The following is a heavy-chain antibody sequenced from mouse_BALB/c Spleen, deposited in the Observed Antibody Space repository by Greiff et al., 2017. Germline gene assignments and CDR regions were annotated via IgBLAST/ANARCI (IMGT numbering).Heavy chain of an antibody. CDR2: ISYSGST. D-gene: IGHD1-1*01. CDR1: GDSITSGY. V-gene: IGHV3-8*02. J-gene: IGHJ2*01. CDR3: ARGYYGSSYYFDY. Sequence: DVMLVESGPSLVKPSQTLSLTCSVTGDSITSGYWNWIRKFPGNKLEYMGYISYSGSTYYNPSLKSRISITRDTSKNQYYLQLNSVTTEDTATYYCARGYYGSSYYFDYWGQGTTLTVSS.